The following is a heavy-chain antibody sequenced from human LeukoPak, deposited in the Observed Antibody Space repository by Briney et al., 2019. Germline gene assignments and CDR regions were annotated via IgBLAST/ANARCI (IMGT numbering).Heavy chain of an antibody. D-gene: IGHD3-9*01. CDR1: GLTFSNLK. J-gene: IGHJ4*02. CDR2: ISAGGRTT. Sequence: GGSLRLSCAVSGLTFSNLKMNWVRQAPGKGLGWVSYISAGGRTTFYADSVTGRFTISRDNAKNSLYMQMNSLRAEDTAVYYCARDLDTGNYFFAYWGQGTPVIVSS. V-gene: IGHV3-48*03. CDR3: ARDLDTGNYFFAY.